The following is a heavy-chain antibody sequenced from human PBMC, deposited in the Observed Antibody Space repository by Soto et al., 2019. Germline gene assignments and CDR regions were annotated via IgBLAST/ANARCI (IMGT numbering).Heavy chain of an antibody. Sequence: PSETLSLTCTVSGGSISSYYWSWIRQPPGKGLEWIGSISYSGTTYYNSSLKSRVIISSDMSMNQFSLKLSSVTPADTAVYYCARDVDDPVPTMVRGATIDYWGQGTLVTVSS. CDR2: ISYSGTT. CDR1: GGSISSYY. D-gene: IGHD3-10*01. J-gene: IGHJ4*02. V-gene: IGHV4-59*12. CDR3: ARDVDDPVPTMVRGATIDY.